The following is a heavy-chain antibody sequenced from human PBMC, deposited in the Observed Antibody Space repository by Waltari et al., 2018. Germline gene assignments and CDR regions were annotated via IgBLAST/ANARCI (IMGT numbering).Heavy chain of an antibody. CDR2: MRSKANSYAK. CDR3: TSPGVDTFDY. Sequence: EVQLVESGGGLVQPGGSLKLSCAASGFTFSGSSMHWVRQASGRGLEWVGLMRSKANSYAKGYAASVKGRFTISRDDSKNTAYLQMNSLKTEDTAVYYCTSPGVDTFDYGGQGTLVTVSS. D-gene: IGHD5-18*01. J-gene: IGHJ4*02. V-gene: IGHV3-73*02. CDR1: GFTFSGSS.